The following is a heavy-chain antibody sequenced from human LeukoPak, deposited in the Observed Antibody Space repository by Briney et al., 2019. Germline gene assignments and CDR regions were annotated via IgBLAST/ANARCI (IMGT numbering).Heavy chain of an antibody. CDR2: FDPEDGET. Sequence: ASVKVSCKVSGYTLTELSMHWVRQAPGKGLEWMGGFDPEDGETIYAQKFQGRVTMTEDTSTDTAYMELSSLRSEDTAVYYCATHNPAITMTKRDAFDIWGQGTVVTVSP. V-gene: IGHV1-24*01. D-gene: IGHD3-22*01. CDR1: GYTLTELS. CDR3: ATHNPAITMTKRDAFDI. J-gene: IGHJ3*02.